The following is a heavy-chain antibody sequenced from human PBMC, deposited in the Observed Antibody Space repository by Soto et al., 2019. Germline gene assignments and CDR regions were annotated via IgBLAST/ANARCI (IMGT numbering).Heavy chain of an antibody. D-gene: IGHD3-22*01. Sequence: PSETLSLTCTVSGGSISSRSYSWGWIRQPPGKGLEWIGTISYSGSTYYNPSLKSRVTISVDTSKNQFSLKLSSVTAADTAVYYCARQPDYDSSGYVPLFDYWGQGTLVTVSS. V-gene: IGHV4-39*01. CDR1: GGSISSRSYS. J-gene: IGHJ4*02. CDR2: ISYSGST. CDR3: ARQPDYDSSGYVPLFDY.